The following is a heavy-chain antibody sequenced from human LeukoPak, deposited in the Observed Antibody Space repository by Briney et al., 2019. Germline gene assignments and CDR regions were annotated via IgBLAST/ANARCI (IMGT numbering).Heavy chain of an antibody. J-gene: IGHJ4*02. CDR3: ARENSGSYYQFDC. V-gene: IGHV3-30*02. CDR2: IRSDGSNK. D-gene: IGHD1-26*01. CDR1: GFTFGSYG. Sequence: GGSLRLSCAASGFTFGSYGMHWVRQAPGKGLEWVTFIRSDGSNKYYADSVKGRFTISRDNAKNSLYLQMNSLRPEDTAVYYCARENSGSYYQFDCWGQGTLVTVSS.